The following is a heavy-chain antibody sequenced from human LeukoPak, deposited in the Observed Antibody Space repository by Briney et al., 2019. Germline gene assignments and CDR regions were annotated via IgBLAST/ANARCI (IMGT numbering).Heavy chain of an antibody. Sequence: SETLSLTCTVSGRSFSTYYWSWIRQPAGKGLEWIGRIYTTGSTYYNHFLKSRVTMAVDTSKNQFSLRLSSVTAADTAVYYCARDGFYDSSGYYYNWVFDYWGQGTLVTVSS. J-gene: IGHJ4*02. CDR3: ARDGFYDSSGYYYNWVFDY. CDR2: IYTTGST. CDR1: GRSFSTYY. V-gene: IGHV4-4*07. D-gene: IGHD3-22*01.